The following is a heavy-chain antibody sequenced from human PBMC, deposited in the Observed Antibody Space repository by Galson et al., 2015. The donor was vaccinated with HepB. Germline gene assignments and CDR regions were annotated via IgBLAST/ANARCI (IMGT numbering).Heavy chain of an antibody. Sequence: LSLTCTVSGYSISSGYYWGWIRQPPGKGLEWIGSIYHSGSTYYNPSLESRVTISVDTSKNQFSVKLSSVTAADTAVYYCARDRDGLVSIDYWGQGTLVAVSS. CDR3: ARDRDGLVSIDY. CDR2: IYHSGST. V-gene: IGHV4-38-2*02. J-gene: IGHJ4*02. D-gene: IGHD2-2*01. CDR1: GYSISSGYY.